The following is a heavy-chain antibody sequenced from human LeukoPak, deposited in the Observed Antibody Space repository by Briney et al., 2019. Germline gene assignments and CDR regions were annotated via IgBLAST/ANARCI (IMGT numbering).Heavy chain of an antibody. CDR1: GYTFTSYA. Sequence: ASVKVSCKASGYTFTSYAMHWVRQAPGQRLEWMGWINAGNGNTKYSQKFQGRVTMTTDTSTSTAYMELRSLRSDDTAVYYCAREPPVGPRHNWFDPWGQGTLVTVSS. D-gene: IGHD1-26*01. V-gene: IGHV1-3*01. CDR2: INAGNGNT. J-gene: IGHJ5*02. CDR3: AREPPVGPRHNWFDP.